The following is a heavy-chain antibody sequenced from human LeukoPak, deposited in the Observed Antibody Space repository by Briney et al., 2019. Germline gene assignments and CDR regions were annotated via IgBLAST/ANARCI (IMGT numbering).Heavy chain of an antibody. Sequence: KASETLSLTCAVYGESFSGYYWSWIRQSPGKGLEWIGEINQSGSTNYNPSLKSRVTISIDTSKIQFSLKLTSVTAADTAVYYCARDKSRTYGSADAFDIWGQGTMVTVSS. CDR1: GESFSGYY. J-gene: IGHJ3*02. D-gene: IGHD3-10*01. CDR3: ARDKSRTYGSADAFDI. V-gene: IGHV4-34*01. CDR2: INQSGST.